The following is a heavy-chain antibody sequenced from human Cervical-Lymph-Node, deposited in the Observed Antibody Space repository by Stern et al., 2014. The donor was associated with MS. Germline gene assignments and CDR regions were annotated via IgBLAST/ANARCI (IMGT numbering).Heavy chain of an antibody. CDR3: ARDLTTVTTASGY. CDR1: GGSISSSNW. D-gene: IGHD4-17*01. CDR2: IYHSGST. Sequence: VQLEESGPGLVKPSGTLSLTCAVSGGSISSSNWWGWVRQPPGKGLEWIGEIYHSGSTNYNPSLKSRFTISVDKSKTQFSLKLSSVTAADTAVYYCARDLTTVTTASGYWGQGTLVTVSS. V-gene: IGHV4-4*02. J-gene: IGHJ4*02.